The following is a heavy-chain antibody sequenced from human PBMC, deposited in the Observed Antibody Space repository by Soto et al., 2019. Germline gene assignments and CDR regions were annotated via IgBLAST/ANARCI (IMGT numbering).Heavy chain of an antibody. CDR3: AKSQQWLVELGY. V-gene: IGHV3-23*01. CDR2: ISGSGGST. D-gene: IGHD6-19*01. Sequence: EVQLLESGGGLVQPGGSLRLSCAASGFTFSSYAMSWVRQAPGKGLEWVSAISGSGGSTYYADSVKGRFTISRDNSKNTLYLQMSSLRAEDTAVYYCAKSQQWLVELGYWGQGTLVTVSS. CDR1: GFTFSSYA. J-gene: IGHJ4*02.